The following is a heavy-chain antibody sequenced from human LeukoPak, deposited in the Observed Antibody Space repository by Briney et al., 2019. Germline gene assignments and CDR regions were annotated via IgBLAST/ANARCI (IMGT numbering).Heavy chain of an antibody. CDR2: INAGNGNT. CDR1: GYTFTGYA. Sequence: ASVRVSCKASGYTFTGYAMHWVRQAPGQRLGWMGWINAGNGNTKYSQKFQGRVTITRDTSASTAYMELSSLRSEDTAVYYCARRGQWLLNRDYWGQGTLVTVSS. J-gene: IGHJ4*02. D-gene: IGHD6-19*01. CDR3: ARRGQWLLNRDY. V-gene: IGHV1-3*01.